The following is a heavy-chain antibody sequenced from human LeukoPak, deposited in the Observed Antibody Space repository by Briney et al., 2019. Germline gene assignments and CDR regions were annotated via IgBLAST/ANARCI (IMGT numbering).Heavy chain of an antibody. J-gene: IGHJ4*02. CDR3: ARDGDLYGSGSDFKAYYFDY. D-gene: IGHD3-10*01. CDR2: INPNSGGT. Sequence: GASVKVSCKASGYTFTGYYMHWVRQAPGQGLEWMGRINPNSGGTNYAQKFQGRVTMTRDTSISTAYMELSRLRSDDTAVYYCARDGDLYGSGSDFKAYYFDYWGQRTLVTVSS. V-gene: IGHV1-2*06. CDR1: GYTFTGYY.